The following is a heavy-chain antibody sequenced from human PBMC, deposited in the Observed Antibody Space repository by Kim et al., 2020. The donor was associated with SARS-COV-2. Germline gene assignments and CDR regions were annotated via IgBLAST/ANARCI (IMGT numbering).Heavy chain of an antibody. J-gene: IGHJ6*02. CDR1: GGSISRGGYY. D-gene: IGHD3-3*01. V-gene: IGHV4-31*03. CDR3: ARAHRTIFGVVEYMDV. Sequence: SETLSLTCTVSGGSISRGGYYWSWIRQHPGKGLEWIGYIYYSGSTYYNPSLKSRVTISVDTSKNQFSLKLSSVTAADTAVYYCARAHRTIFGVVEYMDVWGQGTTGTVS. CDR2: IYYSGST.